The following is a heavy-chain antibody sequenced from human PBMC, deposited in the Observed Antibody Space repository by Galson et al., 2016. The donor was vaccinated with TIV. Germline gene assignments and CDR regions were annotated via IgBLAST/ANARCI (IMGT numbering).Heavy chain of an antibody. CDR3: TRGGGGGYTFDAFDI. CDR1: GYSFTVYR. J-gene: IGHJ3*02. CDR2: IHPQNGGA. Sequence: SVKVSCKASGYSFTVYRVHWVRQAPGQGLEWMGWIHPQNGGANYAQKFQGRVTLPRDTSISTVYMELRRLKSDDTAVYFCTRGGGGGYTFDAFDIWGQGTMVTASS. V-gene: IGHV1-2*02. D-gene: IGHD6-25*01.